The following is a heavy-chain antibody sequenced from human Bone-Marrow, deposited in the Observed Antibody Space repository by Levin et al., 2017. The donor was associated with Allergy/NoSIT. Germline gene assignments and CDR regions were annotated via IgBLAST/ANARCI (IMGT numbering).Heavy chain of an antibody. Sequence: LSLPCEASGFTFRSYSLNWVRQAPGKGLEWVASIGGRSTDIYYADSVKGRFTISRDNAKNSLFLQMSSLRADDTAVYYCARDFIAATGLMDVWGKGTTVTVSS. D-gene: IGHD6-13*01. CDR1: GFTFRSYS. CDR3: ARDFIAATGLMDV. CDR2: IGGRSTDI. V-gene: IGHV3-21*01. J-gene: IGHJ6*03.